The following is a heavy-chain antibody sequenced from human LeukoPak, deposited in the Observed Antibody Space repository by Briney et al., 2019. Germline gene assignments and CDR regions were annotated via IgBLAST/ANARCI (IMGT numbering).Heavy chain of an antibody. CDR2: IYYSGST. Sequence: SETLSLTCTVSGGSISSSSYYWGWIRQPPGEGLEWIGSIYYSGSTYYNPSLKSRVTISVDTSKNQFSLKLNSVTAADTAVYYCARDAGGSSDNWFDPWGQGTLVTVSS. CDR1: GGSISSSSYY. D-gene: IGHD2-15*01. V-gene: IGHV4-39*07. J-gene: IGHJ5*02. CDR3: ARDAGGSSDNWFDP.